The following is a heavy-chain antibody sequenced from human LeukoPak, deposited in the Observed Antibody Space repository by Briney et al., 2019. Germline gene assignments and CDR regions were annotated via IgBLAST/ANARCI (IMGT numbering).Heavy chain of an antibody. CDR3: AKDLRPYNSGADDY. Sequence: PGGSLRLSCAASGFTFSSYVMSWVRQAPGKGLEWVSAIGRSGDNTYYADSVKGRFTISRDNSKSTLYVQMNSLRAEDTAVYYCAKDLRPYNSGADDYWGQGTLVTVSS. D-gene: IGHD5-18*01. J-gene: IGHJ4*02. V-gene: IGHV3-23*01. CDR2: IGRSGDNT. CDR1: GFTFSSYV.